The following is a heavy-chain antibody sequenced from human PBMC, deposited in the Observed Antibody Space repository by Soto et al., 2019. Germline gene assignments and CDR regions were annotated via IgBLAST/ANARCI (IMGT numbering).Heavy chain of an antibody. V-gene: IGHV3-23*01. Sequence: EVQLLESGGGLVQPGGSLRLSCAASGFTFSSYAMSWVRQAPGKGLEWVSSISGSGRSTYYADSVKGRFTISRDNSKNTLYLQMNSLRAEDTALYCCANPDTDWEVWGPGTTVTVSS. CDR1: GFTFSSYA. CDR3: ANPDTDWEV. CDR2: ISGSGRST. D-gene: IGHD2-2*02. J-gene: IGHJ6*02.